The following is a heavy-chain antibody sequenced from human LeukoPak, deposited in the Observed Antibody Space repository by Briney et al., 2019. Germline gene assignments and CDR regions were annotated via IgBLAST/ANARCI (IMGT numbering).Heavy chain of an antibody. CDR2: IYYSGST. CDR1: GGSISSGDYY. V-gene: IGHV4-30-4*01. Sequence: SETLSLTCTVSGGSISSGDYYWSWIRQPPGKGLEWIGYIYYSGSTYYNPSLKSRITISVETSKNQFSLKLSSVTAADTAVYCCARGGLGHKWFDPWGQGTLVTVSS. J-gene: IGHJ5*02. CDR3: ARGGLGHKWFDP. D-gene: IGHD7-27*01.